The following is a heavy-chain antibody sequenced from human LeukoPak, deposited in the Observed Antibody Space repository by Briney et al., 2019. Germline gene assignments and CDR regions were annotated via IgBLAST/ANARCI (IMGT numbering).Heavy chain of an antibody. Sequence: PGGSLRLSCAVSGFTVGTHFVSWVRQAPGRGLEWVSIIFSGGSTYYADSVKGRFTISRDNSRNTAYLQMSSLSAEDTAVYYRARGDFDHWGQGTLVTVSS. CDR1: GFTVGTHF. CDR2: IFSGGST. J-gene: IGHJ4*02. CDR3: ARGDFDH. V-gene: IGHV3-66*01.